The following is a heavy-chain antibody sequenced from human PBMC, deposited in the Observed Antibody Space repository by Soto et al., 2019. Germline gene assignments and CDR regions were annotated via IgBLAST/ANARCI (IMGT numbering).Heavy chain of an antibody. CDR2: IYYSGSS. CDR1: GGSLSSYY. CDR3: ARVPEGKNRYFDL. J-gene: IGHJ2*01. V-gene: IGHV4-59*01. Sequence: QVQLQESGPGLVKPSATLSLTCTVSGGSLSSYYWSWIRQPPGKGLEWIAYIYYSGSSNYNPSLRSRVTISIDTSNNRCSLKLGSVTAADTAVYYCARVPEGKNRYFDLWGRGTLVTVSS.